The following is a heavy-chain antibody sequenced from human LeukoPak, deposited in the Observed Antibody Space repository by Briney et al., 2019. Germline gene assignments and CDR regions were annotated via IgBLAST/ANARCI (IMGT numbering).Heavy chain of an antibody. CDR3: AKLVATGTTPTDY. Sequence: GGSLRLSCAASRFTFSNYAMTWVRQAPGKGLEWVSVISGSGSNTDYADSVKGRFTISRDNSKNTLSLQMNSLRAEDTAIYYCAKLVATGTTPTDYWGQGTLVTVSS. D-gene: IGHD1-1*01. CDR1: RFTFSNYA. V-gene: IGHV3-23*01. J-gene: IGHJ4*02. CDR2: ISGSGSNT.